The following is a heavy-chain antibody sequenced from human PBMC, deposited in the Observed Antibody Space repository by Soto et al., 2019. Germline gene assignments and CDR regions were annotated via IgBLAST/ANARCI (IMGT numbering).Heavy chain of an antibody. J-gene: IGHJ4*02. D-gene: IGHD3-10*01. Sequence: ASVKVSCKASGYTFSSIGISWVRQAPGQGLEWMGWISPHKGNTYYEPRLQGRVTLTTDTSTSTAYMELRSLTSDDTAVYYCARDLDGSGNYYTDYWGQGTLVTVSS. V-gene: IGHV1-18*01. CDR3: ARDLDGSGNYYTDY. CDR2: ISPHKGNT. CDR1: GYTFSSIG.